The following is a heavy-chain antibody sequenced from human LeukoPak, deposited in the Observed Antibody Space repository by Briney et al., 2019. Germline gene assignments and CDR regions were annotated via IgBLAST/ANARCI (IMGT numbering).Heavy chain of an antibody. J-gene: IGHJ3*02. CDR3: ARATVTTVARDDAFDI. D-gene: IGHD4-17*01. V-gene: IGHV3-21*01. Sequence: GGSLRISCAASGFTVSSNYMNWVRQAPGKGLEWVSSISSSSSYIYYADSVKGRFTISRDNAKNSLYLQMNSLRAEDTAVYYCARATVTTVARDDAFDIWGQGTMVTVSS. CDR1: GFTVSSNY. CDR2: ISSSSSYI.